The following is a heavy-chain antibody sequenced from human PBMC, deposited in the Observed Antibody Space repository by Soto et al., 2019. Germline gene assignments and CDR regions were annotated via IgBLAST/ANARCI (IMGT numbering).Heavy chain of an antibody. D-gene: IGHD6-6*01. CDR3: AKDKYSSSSGDFDF. Sequence: GGSLRLSCEASGFTFSGYGMHWGRQAPGKGLEWVAVMSYDERKINYEDSVKGRFTISRDNSKNTLYLQMNSLRTEDTAVYYCAKDKYSSSSGDFDFWGQGTLVTVSS. V-gene: IGHV3-30*18. CDR1: GFTFSGYG. J-gene: IGHJ4*02. CDR2: MSYDERKI.